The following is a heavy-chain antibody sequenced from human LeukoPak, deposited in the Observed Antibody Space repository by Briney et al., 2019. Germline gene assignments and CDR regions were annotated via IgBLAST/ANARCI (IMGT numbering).Heavy chain of an antibody. V-gene: IGHV4-39*07. Sequence: PSETLSLTCTVSGGSINNKIYYWGWIRQPPGKGLEWIGSIYYTGSTYYNPSLKSRVTISVDTSKNQFSLKLSSVTAADTAVYYCAREYYGSSGYYNDYWGQGALVTVSS. J-gene: IGHJ4*02. CDR1: GGSINNKIYY. CDR2: IYYTGST. CDR3: AREYYGSSGYYNDY. D-gene: IGHD3-22*01.